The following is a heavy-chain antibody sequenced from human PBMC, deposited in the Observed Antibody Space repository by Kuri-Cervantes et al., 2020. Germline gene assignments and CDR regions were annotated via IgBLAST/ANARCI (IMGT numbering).Heavy chain of an antibody. CDR1: GGSFSGYY. CDR3: ARLSSTMFDY. Sequence: GSLRLSCAVYGGSFSGYYWSWIRQPPGKGLEWIGEINHSGSTNYNPSLKSRVTISVDTSKNQFSLKLSSVTAADTAVYYCARLSSTMFDYWGRGTLVTVSS. J-gene: IGHJ4*01. D-gene: IGHD2-2*01. CDR2: INHSGST. V-gene: IGHV4-34*01.